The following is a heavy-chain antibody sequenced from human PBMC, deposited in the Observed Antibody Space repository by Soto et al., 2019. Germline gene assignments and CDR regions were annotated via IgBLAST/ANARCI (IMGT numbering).Heavy chain of an antibody. J-gene: IGHJ3*02. V-gene: IGHV3-23*01. D-gene: IGHD3-16*02. Sequence: PGGSLRLSCAASGFTFSRDAMSWVRQAPGKGLEWVSAISGSGGSTYYADSVKGRFTISRDNSKNTLYLQMNSLRAEDTAVYYCAKDIHYIWGSYRSGPPDDAFDIWGQGTMVTVSS. CDR2: ISGSGGST. CDR1: GFTFSRDA. CDR3: AKDIHYIWGSYRSGPPDDAFDI.